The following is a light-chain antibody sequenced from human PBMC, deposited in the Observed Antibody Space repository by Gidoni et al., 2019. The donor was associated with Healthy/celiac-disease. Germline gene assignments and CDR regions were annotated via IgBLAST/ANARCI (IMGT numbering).Light chain of an antibody. J-gene: IGLJ2*01. CDR2: GNS. CDR3: QSYDSSLSGVV. CDR1: SSNIGAGYD. Sequence: QSVLTHPPSVSAAPGQRVTISCPGSSSNIGAGYDVHWYQQLPGTAPKLLIYGNSNRPSGVPDRFSGSKSGTSASLAITGLQAEDEADYYCQSYDSSLSGVVFGGGTKLTVL. V-gene: IGLV1-40*01.